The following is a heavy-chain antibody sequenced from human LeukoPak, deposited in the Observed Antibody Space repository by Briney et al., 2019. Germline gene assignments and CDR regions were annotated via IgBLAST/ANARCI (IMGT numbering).Heavy chain of an antibody. V-gene: IGHV1-69*04. CDR2: IIPILGIA. CDR3: ATGMTTVTQNYFDY. D-gene: IGHD4-17*01. CDR1: GGTFSSYA. Sequence: SVKVSCKASGGTFSSYAISWVRQAPGQGLEWMGRIIPILGIANYAQKFQGRVTITADKPTSTAYMELSSLRSEDTAVYYCATGMTTVTQNYFDYWGQGTLVTVSS. J-gene: IGHJ4*02.